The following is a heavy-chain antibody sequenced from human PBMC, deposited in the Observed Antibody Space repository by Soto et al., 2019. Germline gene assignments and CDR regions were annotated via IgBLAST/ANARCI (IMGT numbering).Heavy chain of an antibody. J-gene: IGHJ4*02. CDR2: INHSGST. V-gene: IGHV4-34*01. Sequence: QVQLQQWGAGLLKPSETLSLTCAVYGGSFSGYYWSWIRQPPGKGLEWIGEINHSGSTNYNPSLKSRVTISVDTSKNQFSLKLSSVTAADTAVYYCARGRNWNDRNYYFDYWGQGTLVTVSS. D-gene: IGHD1-1*01. CDR3: ARGRNWNDRNYYFDY. CDR1: GGSFSGYY.